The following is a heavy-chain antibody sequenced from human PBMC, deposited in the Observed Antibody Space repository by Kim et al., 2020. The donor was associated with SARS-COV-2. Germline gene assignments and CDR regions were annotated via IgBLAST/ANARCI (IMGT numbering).Heavy chain of an antibody. CDR3: AKVYGLGGGSCFQA. CDR1: GFTFTNDA. Sequence: GGSLRLSCVASGFTFTNDAMSWVRQAPGKGLEWVSAISGTGTNTYYTDSVKGRFTISREESKNTLYLQMNSLRVEDTAVYYCAKVYGLGGGSCFQAWGQGTVVAVST. J-gene: IGHJ5*02. CDR2: ISGTGTNT. D-gene: IGHD2-15*01. V-gene: IGHV3-23*01.